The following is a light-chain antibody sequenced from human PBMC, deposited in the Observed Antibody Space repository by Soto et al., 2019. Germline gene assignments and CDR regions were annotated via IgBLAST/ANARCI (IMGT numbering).Light chain of an antibody. CDR2: EVS. V-gene: IGLV2-14*01. CDR1: SSDVGGYNS. Sequence: QSVLTQPASVSGSPGQSITISCTGTSSDVGGYNSVSWYQHHPGKAPKLMIYEVSNRPSGVSDRFSGSKSGNTASLTISGLQAEDEADYYCSSYTTNTGLEYAFGTGTKVTVL. J-gene: IGLJ1*01. CDR3: SSYTTNTGLEYA.